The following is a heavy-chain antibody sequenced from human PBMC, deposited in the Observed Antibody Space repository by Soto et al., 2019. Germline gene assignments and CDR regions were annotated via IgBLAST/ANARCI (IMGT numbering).Heavy chain of an antibody. V-gene: IGHV1-69*12. Sequence: QVQLVQSGAEVKKPGSSLKVSCKASGSTFTNYAFSWVRQAPGQGPEWMGGIIPIFGTPDYAQKFQGRVIITADESTRTVSMELNSLRSDDTAVYYCARERSVGYCITTTCPKPFYYYAMDVWGQGTTVTVSS. CDR2: IIPIFGTP. D-gene: IGHD2-2*01. CDR1: GSTFTNYA. J-gene: IGHJ6*02. CDR3: ARERSVGYCITTTCPKPFYYYAMDV.